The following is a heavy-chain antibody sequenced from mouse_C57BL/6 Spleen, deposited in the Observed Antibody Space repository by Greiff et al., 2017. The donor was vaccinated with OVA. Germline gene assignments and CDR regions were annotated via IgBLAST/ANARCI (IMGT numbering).Heavy chain of an antibody. V-gene: IGHV5-12*01. D-gene: IGHD2-12*01. Sequence: EVKVEESGGGLVQPGGSLKLSCAASGFTFSDYYMYWVRQTPEKRLEWVAYISNGGGSTYYPDTVKGRFTISRDNAKNTLYLQMSRLKSEDTAMYYCARQNDDYAMDYWGQGTSVTVSS. CDR3: ARQNDDYAMDY. CDR1: GFTFSDYY. CDR2: ISNGGGST. J-gene: IGHJ4*01.